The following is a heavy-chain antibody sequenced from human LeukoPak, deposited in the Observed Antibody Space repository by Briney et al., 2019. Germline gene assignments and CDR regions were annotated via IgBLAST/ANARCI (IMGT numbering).Heavy chain of an antibody. J-gene: IGHJ4*02. Sequence: GGSLRLSCAASGFTFSSYEMNWVRQAPGKGLEWVSYISSSGSTIYYADSVKGRFTISRDNAKNSLYLQMNSLRAEDTAVYYCARHNYVFDYWGQGTLVTVSS. D-gene: IGHD4-11*01. CDR3: ARHNYVFDY. CDR1: GFTFSSYE. CDR2: ISSSGSTI. V-gene: IGHV3-48*03.